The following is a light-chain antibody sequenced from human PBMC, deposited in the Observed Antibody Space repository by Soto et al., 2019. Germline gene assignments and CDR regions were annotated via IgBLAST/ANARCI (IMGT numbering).Light chain of an antibody. CDR3: QKSYSTPLT. CDR1: PTISSD. V-gene: IGKV1-39*01. CDR2: AAS. Sequence: DIQMTQSPSSLSASVGYRFPITCRASPTISSDLYWYQQKPGRAPKLLSYAASSVQSGVPSRVSGSGSGTEFTLTISSLQPEDFATYYCQKSYSTPLTFGGGTKVDIK. J-gene: IGKJ4*01.